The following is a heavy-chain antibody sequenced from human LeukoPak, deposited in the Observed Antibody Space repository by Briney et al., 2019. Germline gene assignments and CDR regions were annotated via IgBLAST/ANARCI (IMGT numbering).Heavy chain of an antibody. CDR3: ARPGLSRIAVAGSRDY. J-gene: IGHJ4*02. CDR1: GGSISSSSYY. D-gene: IGHD6-19*01. CDR2: IYYSGST. V-gene: IGHV4-39*01. Sequence: SETLSLTCTASGGSISSSSYYWGWIRQPPGKGLEWIGSIYYSGSTYYNPSLKSRVTISVDTSKNQFSLKLSSVTAADTAVYYCARPGLSRIAVAGSRDYWGQGTLVTVSS.